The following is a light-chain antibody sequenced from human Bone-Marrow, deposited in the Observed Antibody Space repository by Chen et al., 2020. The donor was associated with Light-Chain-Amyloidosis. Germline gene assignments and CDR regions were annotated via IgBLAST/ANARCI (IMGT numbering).Light chain of an antibody. CDR1: SSDVGGDNH. CDR3: SSYTITNTLV. Sequence: QSALTHLAAVSGSPGQSITISCTGTSSDVGGDNHVSWYQQHPDKAPKLMIYEVTNRPSWVPDRFSGSKSDNTASLTISGLQTEDEADYFCSSYTITNTLVFGSGTRVTVL. J-gene: IGLJ1*01. V-gene: IGLV2-14*01. CDR2: EVT.